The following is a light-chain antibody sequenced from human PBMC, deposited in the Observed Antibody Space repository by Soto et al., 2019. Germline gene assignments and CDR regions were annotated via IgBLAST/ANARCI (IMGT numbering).Light chain of an antibody. CDR1: QAISSL. CDR2: GAS. V-gene: IGKV1-5*03. Sequence: DIQMTQSPSTLSAFVGDRVNITCRASQAISSLLAWYQQKPGKAPNLLIYGASTLQRGVPSRFSGSGSGTEFTLTISSLQPDDFGTYYCQQYTTFLLTFGGGTKVDIK. CDR3: QQYTTFLLT. J-gene: IGKJ4*01.